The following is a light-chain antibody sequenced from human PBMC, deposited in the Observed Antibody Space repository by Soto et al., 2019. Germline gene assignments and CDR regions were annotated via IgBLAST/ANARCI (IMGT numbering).Light chain of an antibody. Sequence: EVVLTDCPATLSLTRGERAILSCRASPFLSSYLAWYQQKPGQPPRLLIYDTSNRATGIPARFSGSRSGTDFTLPISSLEPEDFGVYFCHQRNKFGQGTRLEI. CDR1: PFLSSY. V-gene: IGKV3-11*01. CDR3: HQRNK. J-gene: IGKJ5*01. CDR2: DTS.